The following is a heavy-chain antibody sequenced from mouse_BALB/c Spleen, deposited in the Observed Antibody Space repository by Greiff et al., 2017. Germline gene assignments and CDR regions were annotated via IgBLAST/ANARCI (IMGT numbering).Heavy chain of an antibody. D-gene: IGHD2-10*02. CDR2: IYPGNSDT. J-gene: IGHJ4*01. Sequence: EVKLVESGTVLARPGASVKMSCKASGYTFTSYWMHWVKQRPGQGLEWIGAIYPGNSDTSYNQKFKGKAKLTAVTSTSTAYMELSSLTNEDSAVYYCTRGYGNYEVYAMDYWGQGTSVTVSS. CDR3: TRGYGNYEVYAMDY. CDR1: GYTFTSYW. V-gene: IGHV1-5*01.